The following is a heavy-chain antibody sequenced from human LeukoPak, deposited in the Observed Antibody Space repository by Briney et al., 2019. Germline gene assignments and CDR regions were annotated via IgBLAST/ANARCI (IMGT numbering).Heavy chain of an antibody. Sequence: SETLSLTCAVSGGSMSGYYWNWIRQHPGKGLEWIGYIYYSGSTYYNPSLKSRVTISVDTSKNQFSLKLSSVTAADTAVYYCARERGYSSGNDAFDIWGQGTMVTVSS. J-gene: IGHJ3*02. CDR1: GGSMSGYY. V-gene: IGHV4-59*01. CDR2: IYYSGST. CDR3: ARERGYSSGNDAFDI. D-gene: IGHD6-19*01.